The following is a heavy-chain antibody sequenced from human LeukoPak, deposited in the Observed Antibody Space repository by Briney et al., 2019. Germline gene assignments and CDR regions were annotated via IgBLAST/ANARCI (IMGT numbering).Heavy chain of an antibody. V-gene: IGHV4-38-2*02. CDR3: ARDLRLFDY. Sequence: SETLSLTCTVSGYSISSGYYWGWIRQSPGKGLEWIGSIYHGGSTYYNPSLRSRVIVSVDTSKNHFSLKMSSVTAADTAVYYCARDLRLFDYWGQGTLVTVSS. CDR1: GYSISSGYY. J-gene: IGHJ4*02. D-gene: IGHD6-25*01. CDR2: IYHGGST.